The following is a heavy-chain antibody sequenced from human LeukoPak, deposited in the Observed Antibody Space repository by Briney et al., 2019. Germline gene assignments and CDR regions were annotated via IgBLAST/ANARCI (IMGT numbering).Heavy chain of an antibody. Sequence: PGGSLRLSCAASGFTFSSYSMNWVRQAPGKGLEWVSYISSSSSTIYYADSVKGRFTISRDNAKNSLYLQMNSLRAEDTAVYYCARYLGIDYGSVDNWGQGTLVTVSS. V-gene: IGHV3-48*04. J-gene: IGHJ4*02. CDR3: ARYLGIDYGSVDN. CDR1: GFTFSSYS. CDR2: ISSSSSTI. D-gene: IGHD3-10*01.